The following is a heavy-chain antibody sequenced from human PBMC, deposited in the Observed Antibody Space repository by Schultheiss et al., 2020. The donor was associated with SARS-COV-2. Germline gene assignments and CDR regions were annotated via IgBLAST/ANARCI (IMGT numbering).Heavy chain of an antibody. CDR1: GGSISSYY. Sequence: SETLSLTCTVSGGSISSYYWSWIRQPPGKGLEWIGEIGEINHGGTTNYNPSLKSRVTISVDTSKNQFSLKLSSVTAADTAVYYCARVSFGITIFGVVHRGPWDWGQGTLVTVSS. J-gene: IGHJ4*02. D-gene: IGHD3-3*01. CDR2: IGEINHGGTT. CDR3: ARVSFGITIFGVVHRGPWD. V-gene: IGHV4-34*01.